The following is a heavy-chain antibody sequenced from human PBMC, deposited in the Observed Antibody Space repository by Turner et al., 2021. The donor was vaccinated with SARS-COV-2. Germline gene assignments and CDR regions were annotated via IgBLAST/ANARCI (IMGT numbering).Heavy chain of an antibody. Sequence: EVQPVESGGGLIQPGGSLRLSCAASGFTVSSNYMTWVRQAPGKGLEWVSVIYSGGSTYYADSVKGRFTISRDKSKNTLYLQMNSLRAEDTAVYYCARDLYYYGMDVWGQGNTVTVSS. CDR2: IYSGGST. CDR3: ARDLYYYGMDV. J-gene: IGHJ6*02. CDR1: GFTVSSNY. V-gene: IGHV3-53*01.